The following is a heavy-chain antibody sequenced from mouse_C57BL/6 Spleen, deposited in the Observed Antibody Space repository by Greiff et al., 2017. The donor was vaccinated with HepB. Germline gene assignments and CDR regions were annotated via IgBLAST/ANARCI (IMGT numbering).Heavy chain of an antibody. CDR2: IDPSDSET. Sequence: QVQLQQPGAELVRPGSSVKLSCKASGYTFTSYWMHWVKQRPIQGLEWIGNIDPSDSETHYNQKFKDKATLTVDKSSSTAYMQLSSLTSEVSAVYYCAMDDGYWFAYWGQGTLVTVSA. CDR3: AMDDGYWFAY. D-gene: IGHD2-3*01. J-gene: IGHJ3*01. V-gene: IGHV1-52*01. CDR1: GYTFTSYW.